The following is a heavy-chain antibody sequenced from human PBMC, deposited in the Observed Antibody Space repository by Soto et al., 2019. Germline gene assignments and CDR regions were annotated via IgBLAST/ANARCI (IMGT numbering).Heavy chain of an antibody. CDR2: ISAYNGNT. D-gene: IGHD2-15*01. Sequence: ASVKVSCKASGYTFTSYGISWVRQAPGQGLEWMGWISAYNGNTNYAQKLQGRVTMTTDTSTSTAYMELRSLRSDDTAVYYCARAIHSSHMGVVVAATTYYFDYWGQGTLVTVAS. V-gene: IGHV1-18*01. CDR3: ARAIHSSHMGVVVAATTYYFDY. J-gene: IGHJ4*02. CDR1: GYTFTSYG.